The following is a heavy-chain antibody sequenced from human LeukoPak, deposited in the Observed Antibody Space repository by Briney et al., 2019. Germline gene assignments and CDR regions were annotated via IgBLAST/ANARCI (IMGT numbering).Heavy chain of an antibody. CDR1: GGSISSDY. CDR3: ATRGS. D-gene: IGHD3-10*01. V-gene: IGHV4-59*08. J-gene: IGHJ5*02. CDR2: IYNSGSN. Sequence: SETLSLTCTVSGGSISSDYWQWIRQPPGKRLEWIGYIYNSGSNNYNPSLKSRVTISVDTSKNQFSLKLTSVTAADTAVYYCATRGSWGQGTLVTVSS.